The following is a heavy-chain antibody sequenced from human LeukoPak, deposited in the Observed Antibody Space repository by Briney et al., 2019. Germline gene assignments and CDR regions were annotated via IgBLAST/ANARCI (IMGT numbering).Heavy chain of an antibody. J-gene: IGHJ4*02. V-gene: IGHV3-23*01. CDR3: AKDQGYYDSSGCLN. D-gene: IGHD3-22*01. CDR2: ISGSGGST. Sequence: GGSLRLSCTASGFTFGDYAMSWVRQAPGKGLEWVSAISGSGGSTYYADSVKGRFTIPRDNSKNTLYLQMNSLRAEDTAVYYCAKDQGYYDSSGCLNWGQGTLVTVSS. CDR1: GFTFGDYA.